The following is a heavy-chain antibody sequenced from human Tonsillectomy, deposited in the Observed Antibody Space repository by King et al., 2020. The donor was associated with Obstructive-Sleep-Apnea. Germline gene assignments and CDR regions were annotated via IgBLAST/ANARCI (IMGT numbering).Heavy chain of an antibody. D-gene: IGHD5-18*01. Sequence: VQLQESGPGLVKPSQTLSLTCTVSGGSISSGDYYWSWIRQPPGKGLEWIGYIYYSGSTYYNPSLKSRVTISVDTSKNQFSLKLSSVTAADTAVYYCARDPGYSYGDYYYYGMDVWGQGTTVTVSS. V-gene: IGHV4-30-4*01. J-gene: IGHJ6*02. CDR3: ARDPGYSYGDYYYYGMDV. CDR2: IYYSGST. CDR1: GGSISSGDYY.